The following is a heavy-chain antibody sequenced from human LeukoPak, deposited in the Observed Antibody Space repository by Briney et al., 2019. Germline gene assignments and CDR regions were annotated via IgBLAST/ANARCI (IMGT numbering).Heavy chain of an antibody. CDR1: GFTFSSYN. V-gene: IGHV3-21*01. D-gene: IGHD1-26*01. CDR2: ITRGSIYT. CDR3: ARDPYNGSYGDDYYYYMDV. J-gene: IGHJ6*03. Sequence: GGSLRLSCAASGFTFSSYNMSWVRQAPGKGREWVSSITRGSIYTFYADSVKGRFTISRDNAKNSLSLQMNSLRAEDTAVYYCARDPYNGSYGDDYYYYMDVWGKGTTVTISS.